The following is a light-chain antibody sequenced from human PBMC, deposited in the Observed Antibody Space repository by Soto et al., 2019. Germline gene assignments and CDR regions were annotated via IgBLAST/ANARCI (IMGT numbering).Light chain of an antibody. CDR3: QQHNNWPPIT. V-gene: IGKV3-15*01. J-gene: IGKJ5*01. CDR2: GAS. CDR1: QSVGSS. Sequence: EIVMTQSPATLSVSPGESVSLSCRASQSVGSSLAWYQQKPGQAPRLLVYGASTRATGIPARFSGSGSGTDFTPAISSLQSEDFAVYYCQQHNNWPPITCGQGTRLEIK.